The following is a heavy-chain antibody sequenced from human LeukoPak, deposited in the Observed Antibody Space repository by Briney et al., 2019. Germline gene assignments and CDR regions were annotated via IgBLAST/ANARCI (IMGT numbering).Heavy chain of an antibody. CDR2: INPNSGGT. Sequence: ASVKVSCKASGYTFTGYYMHWVRQAPGQGLEWMGWINPNSGGTNYAQKFQGRVTMTRDTSISTAYMELSRLRSDDTAVYYCARARAYLWEHPHYFDYWGQGTLVTVSS. D-gene: IGHD1-26*01. V-gene: IGHV1-2*02. CDR3: ARARAYLWEHPHYFDY. J-gene: IGHJ4*02. CDR1: GYTFTGYY.